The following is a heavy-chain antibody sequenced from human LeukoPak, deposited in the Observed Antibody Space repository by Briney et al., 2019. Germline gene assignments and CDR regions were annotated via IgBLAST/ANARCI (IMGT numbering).Heavy chain of an antibody. CDR3: ARVIRDPPPPYCNGGYCSWEDY. D-gene: IGHD2-15*01. V-gene: IGHV4-4*01. CDR2: IYHSGST. CDR1: GDSISSNYW. Sequence: SGTLSLTCAVSGDSISSNYWWSWARQPPGKGLEWVGEIYHSGSTNYSPSLRSRVIISVDKSKNQFSLMLTSVTAADTAVYCCARVIRDPPPPYCNGGYCSWEDYWGQGTLVTVSS. J-gene: IGHJ4*02.